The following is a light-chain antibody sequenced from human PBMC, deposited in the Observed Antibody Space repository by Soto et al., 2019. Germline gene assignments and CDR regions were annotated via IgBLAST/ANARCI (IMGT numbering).Light chain of an antibody. V-gene: IGKV3-20*01. CDR2: GAS. CDR3: QQYGSSRTWA. Sequence: EIVLTQSPGTLSLSPGERATLSCRASQSVSSSYLGWYQQKPGQAPRLLIYGASSRATGIPDRFSGSGSGTDFTLIISRLEPEDFAVYYCQQYGSSRTWAFGQGTKVEIK. J-gene: IGKJ1*01. CDR1: QSVSSSY.